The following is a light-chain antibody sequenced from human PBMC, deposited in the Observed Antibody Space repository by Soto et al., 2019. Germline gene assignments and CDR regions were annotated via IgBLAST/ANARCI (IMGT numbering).Light chain of an antibody. CDR2: DAS. CDR3: QQNNSYSWT. J-gene: IGKJ1*01. V-gene: IGKV1-5*01. CDR1: QNIRGW. Sequence: DIRMTQSPSTLSTSVGDRVTITCRASQNIRGWLAWYQQKPGKAPKLLIYDASTLESGVPSRFSGSGSGTEFTLTISSLQPDDFATYYCQQNNSYSWTFGQGTKVDIK.